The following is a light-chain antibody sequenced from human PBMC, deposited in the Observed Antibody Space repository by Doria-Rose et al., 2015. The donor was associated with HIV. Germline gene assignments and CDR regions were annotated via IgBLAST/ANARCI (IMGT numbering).Light chain of an antibody. CDR2: RDD. J-gene: IGLJ1*01. CDR3: QAWDSSTAV. Sequence: ISCSGDKLGDKYACWYLQKPGQSPMLVIYRDDKRPSGIPERFSGSNSGSTATLTISGTQAMDEADYYCQAWDSSTAVFGTGTRVTVL. V-gene: IGLV3-1*01. CDR1: KLGDKY.